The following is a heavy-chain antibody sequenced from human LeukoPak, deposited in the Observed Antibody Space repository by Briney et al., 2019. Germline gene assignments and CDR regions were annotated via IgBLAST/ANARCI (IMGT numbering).Heavy chain of an antibody. V-gene: IGHV4-59*08. Sequence: SETLSLTCTISGGSINGYYWNWIRQPPGKGLEWIAYIYYSGATDYNPSLKSRVTTSVDASKNQFSLKLSSVTAADTAVYYCARLPSGGTRLDYWGQGTLVTVSS. D-gene: IGHD2-15*01. CDR3: ARLPSGGTRLDY. CDR1: GGSINGYY. J-gene: IGHJ4*02. CDR2: IYYSGAT.